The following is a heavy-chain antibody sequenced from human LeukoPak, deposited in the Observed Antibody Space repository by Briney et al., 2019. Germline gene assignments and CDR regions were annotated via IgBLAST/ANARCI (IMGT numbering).Heavy chain of an antibody. CDR1: GGTFSSYA. CDR2: IIPIFGTA. Sequence: GASVKVSCKASGGTFSSYAISWVRQAPGQGLEWMGGIIPIFGTANYAQKFQGRVTITADKSTSTAYMELSSLRSEDTAVHYCARGGDYYDSSGYFDYWGQGTLVTVSS. V-gene: IGHV1-69*06. D-gene: IGHD3-22*01. CDR3: ARGGDYYDSSGYFDY. J-gene: IGHJ4*02.